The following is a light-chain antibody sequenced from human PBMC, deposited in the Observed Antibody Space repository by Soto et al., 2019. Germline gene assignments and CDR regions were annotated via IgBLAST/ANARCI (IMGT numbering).Light chain of an antibody. J-gene: IGKJ4*01. V-gene: IGKV2-28*01. CDR2: LGS. CDR1: ESHLFSNGNHY. Sequence: IVLPQSPLSLPVTPGEPASISCRSSESHLFSNGNHYLDWYLQKPGQPPQLLMYLGSSRASGVPDRFSGSGAGTDVTLTISRVDAEDVGVYYCMQALQNPLTFGGGTKVEIK. CDR3: MQALQNPLT.